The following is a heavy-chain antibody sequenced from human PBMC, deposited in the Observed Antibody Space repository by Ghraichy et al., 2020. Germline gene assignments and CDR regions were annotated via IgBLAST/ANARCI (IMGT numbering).Heavy chain of an antibody. Sequence: GGSLRLSCAASGFTFSSYWMSWVRQAPGKGLEWVANIKQDGSEKYYVDSVKGRFTISRDNAKNSLYLQMNSLRAEDTAVYYCARDQEGFWNYFDYWGQGTLVTVSS. J-gene: IGHJ4*02. CDR3: ARDQEGFWNYFDY. V-gene: IGHV3-7*01. D-gene: IGHD1-1*01. CDR2: IKQDGSEK. CDR1: GFTFSSYW.